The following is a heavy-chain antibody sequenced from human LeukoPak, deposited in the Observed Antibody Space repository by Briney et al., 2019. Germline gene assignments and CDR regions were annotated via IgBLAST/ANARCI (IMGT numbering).Heavy chain of an antibody. Sequence: SETLSLTCIVSGGSISSTNYYWGWIRQPPGKGLEWIGSIYYSGSTYYDPSLKSRVTISVDTSKNQFSLKLNSVTAADTAVFYCARHADSQFETNWFDPWGQGTLVTVSS. CDR3: ARHADSQFETNWFDP. J-gene: IGHJ5*02. V-gene: IGHV4-39*01. D-gene: IGHD5-24*01. CDR1: GGSISSTNYY. CDR2: IYYSGST.